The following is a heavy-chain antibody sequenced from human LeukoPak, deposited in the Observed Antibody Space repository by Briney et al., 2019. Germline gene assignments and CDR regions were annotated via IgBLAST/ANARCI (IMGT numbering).Heavy chain of an antibody. J-gene: IGHJ4*02. CDR3: ARAHSSGWYYEGGYDY. V-gene: IGHV1-18*01. D-gene: IGHD6-19*01. CDR2: ISAYNGNT. CDR1: GYTFTSYG. Sequence: GASVKVSCKASGYTFTSYGISWVRQAPGQGLEWMGWISAYNGNTNYAQKLQGRVTMTTDTSTSTAYMELRSLRSDDTVVYYCARAHSSGWYYEGGYDYWGQGTLVTVSS.